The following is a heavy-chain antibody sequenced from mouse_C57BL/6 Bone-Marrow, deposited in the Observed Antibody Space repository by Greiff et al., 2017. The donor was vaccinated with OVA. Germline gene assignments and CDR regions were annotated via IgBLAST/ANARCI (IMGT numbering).Heavy chain of an antibody. Sequence: QVHVKQSGAELAKPGASVKLSCKASGYTFTSYWMHWVKQRPGQGLEWIGYINPSSGYTKYNQKFKDKATLTADKSSSTAYMQLSSLTYEDSAVYYCARRYYGLYYFDYWGQGTTLTVSS. V-gene: IGHV1-7*01. CDR3: ARRYYGLYYFDY. D-gene: IGHD1-1*01. CDR2: INPSSGYT. J-gene: IGHJ2*01. CDR1: GYTFTSYW.